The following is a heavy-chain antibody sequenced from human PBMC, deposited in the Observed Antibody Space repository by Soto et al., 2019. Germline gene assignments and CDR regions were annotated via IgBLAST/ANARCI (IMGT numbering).Heavy chain of an antibody. D-gene: IGHD5-18*01. J-gene: IGHJ4*02. V-gene: IGHV3-33*01. CDR2: IWYDGSNK. CDR3: GRDGALGDTAVVDS. Sequence: QVQLVESGGGVVQPGKSLRLSCAASGFTFSTYGMHWVRQAPGKGLEWVAVIWYDGSNKYHEDSLKGRFTIYRDNSKNNLNLQINNLSSEDTPVYYCGRDGALGDTAVVDSWGQGTLVTVSS. CDR1: GFTFSTYG.